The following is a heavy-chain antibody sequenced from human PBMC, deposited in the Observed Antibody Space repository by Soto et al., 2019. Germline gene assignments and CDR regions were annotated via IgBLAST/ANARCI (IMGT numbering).Heavy chain of an antibody. V-gene: IGHV4-59*01. J-gene: IGHJ4*02. CDR3: ATSRWVYFDD. CDR2: IYYSGST. D-gene: IGHD1-26*01. Sequence: PSETLSLTCTVSGGSISSYYWSWIRQPPGKGLEWIGYIYYSGSTNYNPSLKSRVTISVDTSKNQFSLKLSSVTAADTAVDYGATSRWVYFDDWGQGTLVTVSS. CDR1: GGSISSYY.